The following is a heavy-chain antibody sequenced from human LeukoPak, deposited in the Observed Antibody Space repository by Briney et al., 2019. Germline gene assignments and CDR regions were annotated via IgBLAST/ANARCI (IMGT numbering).Heavy chain of an antibody. J-gene: IGHJ4*02. CDR2: IWYDGKNK. V-gene: IGHV3-33*01. Sequence: GGSLRLSCAASGFNFTGHGIHWVRQVPGKGLEWVAVIWYDGKNKHYADSAKGRFTISRDTSKNTVYLQMNSLGAEDTAVYYCARVSEFGNSDYRGQGTLVTVHS. CDR1: GFNFTGHG. D-gene: IGHD4-23*01. CDR3: ARVSEFGNSDY.